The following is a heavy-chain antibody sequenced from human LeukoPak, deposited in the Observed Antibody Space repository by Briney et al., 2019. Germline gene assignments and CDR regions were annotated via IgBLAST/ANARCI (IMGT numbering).Heavy chain of an antibody. CDR2: ISAYNGNT. CDR1: GYTFTSYG. J-gene: IGHJ4*02. V-gene: IGHV1-18*01. D-gene: IGHD5-12*01. Sequence: ASVKVSCKASGYTFTSYGISWVRQAPGRGLEWMGWISAYNGNTNYAQKLQGRVTMTTDTSTSTAYMELRSLRSDDTAVYYCARELNIVATTYYFDYWGQGTLVTVSS. CDR3: ARELNIVATTYYFDY.